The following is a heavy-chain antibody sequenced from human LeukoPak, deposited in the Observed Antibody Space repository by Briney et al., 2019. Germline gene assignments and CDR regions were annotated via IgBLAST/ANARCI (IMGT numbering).Heavy chain of an antibody. Sequence: GSSVKVSCKASGGTFSSYAISWVRQAPGQGLEWMGGIIPIFGTANYAQKFQGRVTITADESTSTAYMELRSLRSDDTAVYFCARVVVLGISFDLTHYYGSGSYQGYMDVWGKGTTVTISS. CDR2: IIPIFGTA. CDR1: GGTFSSYA. D-gene: IGHD3-10*01. J-gene: IGHJ6*03. CDR3: ARVVVLGISFDLTHYYGSGSYQGYMDV. V-gene: IGHV1-69*01.